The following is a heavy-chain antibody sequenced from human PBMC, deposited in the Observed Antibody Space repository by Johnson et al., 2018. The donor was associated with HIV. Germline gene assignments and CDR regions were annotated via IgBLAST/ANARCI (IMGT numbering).Heavy chain of an antibody. CDR3: VRVGGNGNYFFDPFDM. J-gene: IGHJ3*02. Sequence: QVQLVESGGGVVQPGRSLRLSCAASGFTFSSYAMHWVRQAPAKGLEWVAVISYDGSNKYYADSVKGRFMISRDNAKNSLYLQMNSLRVEDTALYYCVRVGGNGNYFFDPFDMWGQGTMVTVSS. D-gene: IGHD1-26*01. V-gene: IGHV3-30-3*01. CDR2: ISYDGSNK. CDR1: GFTFSSYA.